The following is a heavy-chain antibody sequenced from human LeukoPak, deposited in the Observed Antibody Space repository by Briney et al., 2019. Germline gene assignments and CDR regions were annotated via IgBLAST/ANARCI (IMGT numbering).Heavy chain of an antibody. CDR2: ISYDGSNK. CDR3: AKIPRGYSYGYFYYFDY. V-gene: IGHV3-30*01. CDR1: GFTFSSYA. Sequence: GRSLRLSCAASGFTFSSYAMHWVRKAPGKGLEWVAVISYDGSNKYYADSVKGRFTTSRDNSKNTLYLQMNSLRAEDTVVYYCAKIPRGYSYGYFYYFDYWGQGTLVTVSS. J-gene: IGHJ4*02. D-gene: IGHD5-18*01.